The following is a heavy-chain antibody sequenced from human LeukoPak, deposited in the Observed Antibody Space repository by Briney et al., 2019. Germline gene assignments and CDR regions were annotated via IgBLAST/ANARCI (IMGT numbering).Heavy chain of an antibody. V-gene: IGHV4-4*07. Sequence: SETLSLTCTVSGGSISSYYWNWIRQPAGKGLEWIGRIYSSGSTNYNPSLKSRVTISVDKSKNQFSLKLNSVTAADTAVYYCARDDIAVAGQGYFQHWGQGTLVAVPS. J-gene: IGHJ1*01. CDR3: ARDDIAVAGQGYFQH. D-gene: IGHD6-19*01. CDR1: GGSISSYY. CDR2: IYSSGST.